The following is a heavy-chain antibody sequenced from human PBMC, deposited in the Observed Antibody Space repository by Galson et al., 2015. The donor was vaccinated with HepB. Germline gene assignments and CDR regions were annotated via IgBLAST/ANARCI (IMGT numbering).Heavy chain of an antibody. CDR1: GFTFSSYG. J-gene: IGHJ6*02. Sequence: SLRLSCAASGFTFSSYGMHWVRQAPGKGLEWVAVISYDGSNKYYADSVKGRFTISRDNSKNTLYLQMNSLRAEDTAVYYCAKDGGKWRPIALVGATHYFYYGMDVWGQGTTVTVSS. CDR2: ISYDGSNK. V-gene: IGHV3-30*18. CDR3: AKDGGKWRPIALVGATHYFYYGMDV. D-gene: IGHD1-26*01.